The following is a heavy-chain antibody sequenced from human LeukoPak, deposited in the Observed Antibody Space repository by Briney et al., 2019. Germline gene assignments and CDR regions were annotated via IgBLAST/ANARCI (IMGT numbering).Heavy chain of an antibody. CDR3: AREGSMVRGVIDWYFDL. Sequence: ASVKVSCKASGYTFTSYYMHWVRQAPGQGLEWMGIINPSGGSTSYAQKFQGRVTMTRDTSTSTVYMELSSLRSEDTAVYYCAREGSMVRGVIDWYFDLWGRGTLVTVSS. D-gene: IGHD3-10*01. V-gene: IGHV1-46*03. CDR1: GYTFTSYY. CDR2: INPSGGST. J-gene: IGHJ2*01.